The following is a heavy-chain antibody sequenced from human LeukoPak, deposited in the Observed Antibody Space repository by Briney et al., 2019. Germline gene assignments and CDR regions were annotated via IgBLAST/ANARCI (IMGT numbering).Heavy chain of an antibody. CDR3: ARGGIAARRYYYMDV. CDR1: GGSFSGYY. V-gene: IGHV4-59*01. J-gene: IGHJ6*03. Sequence: SETLSLTCAVYGGSFSGYYWSWIRQPPGKGLEWIGYIYYSGSTNYNPSLKSRVTISVDTSKNQFSLKLSSVTAADTAVYYCARGGIAARRYYYMDVWGKGTTVTVSS. D-gene: IGHD6-6*01. CDR2: IYYSGST.